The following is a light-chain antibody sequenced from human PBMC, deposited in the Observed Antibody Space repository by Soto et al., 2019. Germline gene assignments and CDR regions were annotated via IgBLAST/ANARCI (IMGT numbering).Light chain of an antibody. V-gene: IGKV3-20*01. CDR1: QTISSSS. J-gene: IGKJ3*01. CDR2: GAS. Sequence: IVLTQSPGTLSLSPGERATLSCRASQTISSSSLAWYQQKGGQAPRLLIYGASSRATGIPDRFSGSGSGTDFTLTISSLQPEDFASYFCQQSYNIPFSFGPGTRVDI. CDR3: QQSYNIPFS.